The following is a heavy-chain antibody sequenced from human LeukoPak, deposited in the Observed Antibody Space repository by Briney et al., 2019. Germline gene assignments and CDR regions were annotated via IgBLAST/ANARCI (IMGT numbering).Heavy chain of an antibody. CDR1: GSDFSSHN. CDR2: ISRNSRTT. V-gene: IGHV3-48*04. CDR3: ARVVGLSGWFFDY. J-gene: IGHJ4*02. D-gene: IGHD6-19*01. Sequence: PGGSLRLSCAVSGSDFSSHNFHWVRQAPGKGLEWVSFISRNSRTTYYADSVKGRFTISRDDAKNLVYLQMNSLRAEDTAVYYCARVVGLSGWFFDYWGQGTLVTVSS.